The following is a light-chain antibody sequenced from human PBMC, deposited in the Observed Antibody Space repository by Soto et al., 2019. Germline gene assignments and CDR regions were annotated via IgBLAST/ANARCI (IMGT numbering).Light chain of an antibody. V-gene: IGLV1-40*01. CDR1: SSNIGAGYD. J-gene: IGLJ2*01. Sequence: QAVVTQPPSVSGAPGQMVTISCTGSSSNIGAGYDVHWYQQLPGTAPKLLIYGNSNRPSGVPDRFSGSKSGTSASLAITGLQAEDEADYYCQSYDSSLSVHVVFGGGTKVTVL. CDR2: GNS. CDR3: QSYDSSLSVHVV.